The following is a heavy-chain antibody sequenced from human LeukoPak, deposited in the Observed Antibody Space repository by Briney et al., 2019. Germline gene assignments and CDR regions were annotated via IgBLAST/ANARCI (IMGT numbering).Heavy chain of an antibody. CDR1: GYTLTELS. D-gene: IGHD3-10*01. CDR2: FDPEDGET. CDR3: ATALWFRELQAAFDI. V-gene: IGHV1-24*01. J-gene: IGHJ3*02. Sequence: VSVKVSCKVSGYTLTELSMHWVRQAPGKGLEWMGGFDPEDGETIYAQKFQGRVTMTEDTSTDTAYMELSSLRSEDTAVYYCATALWFRELQAAFDIWGQGTMVTVSS.